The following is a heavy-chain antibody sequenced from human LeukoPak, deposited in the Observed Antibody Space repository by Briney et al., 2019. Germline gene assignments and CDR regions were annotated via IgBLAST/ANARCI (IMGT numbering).Heavy chain of an antibody. D-gene: IGHD3-10*01. Sequence: GESLKISCAASGFIFSSYSMNWVRQAPGKGLEWVSYISSSSSTIYYADSVKGRFTISRDNAKNSLYLQMNSLRAEDTAVYYCARDREKFGFDPWGQGTLVTVSS. CDR2: ISSSSSTI. CDR3: ARDREKFGFDP. J-gene: IGHJ5*02. V-gene: IGHV3-48*01. CDR1: GFIFSSYS.